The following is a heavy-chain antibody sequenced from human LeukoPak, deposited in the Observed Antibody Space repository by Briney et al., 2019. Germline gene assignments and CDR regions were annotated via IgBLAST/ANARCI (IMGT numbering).Heavy chain of an antibody. Sequence: PGRSLRLSCTASGFTFCDYAMSWGRQAPGKGLEWVGFIRSKAYGGTTEYAASVKGRFTISRDDSKSIAYLQMNSLKTEDTAVYYCTIGEKCSSPGDYYFDYWGQGTLVTVSS. CDR3: TIGEKCSSPGDYYFDY. V-gene: IGHV3-49*04. D-gene: IGHD6-6*01. J-gene: IGHJ4*02. CDR2: IRSKAYGGTT. CDR1: GFTFCDYA.